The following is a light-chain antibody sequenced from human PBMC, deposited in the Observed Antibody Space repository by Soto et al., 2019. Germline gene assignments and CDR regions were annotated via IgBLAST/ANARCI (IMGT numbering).Light chain of an antibody. J-gene: IGKJ2*01. Sequence: EIVLTQSPGTLSLSPGERATLTCRASQSVSSTYLGWYQQRPGQAPRLLIYGASSRATGIPDRFSGSGSGTDFTLTISRLEPEDFSVYYCQQYGSSPPYPFGQGTKLEIK. CDR1: QSVSSTY. CDR2: GAS. V-gene: IGKV3-20*01. CDR3: QQYGSSPPYP.